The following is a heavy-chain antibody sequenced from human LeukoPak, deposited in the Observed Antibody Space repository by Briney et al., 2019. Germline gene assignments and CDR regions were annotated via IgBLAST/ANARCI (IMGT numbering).Heavy chain of an antibody. J-gene: IGHJ3*02. D-gene: IGHD2-2*01. V-gene: IGHV1-8*01. CDR1: GYTFTSYD. Sequence: ASVKVSCKASGYTFTSYDINWVRQATGQGLEWMGWMNPNSGNTGYAQKFQGRVTMTRNTSISTAYMELSSLRSDDTAVYYCARAPGGYCSSTSCPRAFDIWGQGTMVTVSS. CDR2: MNPNSGNT. CDR3: ARAPGGYCSSTSCPRAFDI.